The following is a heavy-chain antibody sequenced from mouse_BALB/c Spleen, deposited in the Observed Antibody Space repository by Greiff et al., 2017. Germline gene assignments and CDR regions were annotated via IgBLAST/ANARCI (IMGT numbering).Heavy chain of an antibody. J-gene: IGHJ3*01. CDR1: GFNIKDTY. Sequence: EVQLQQSGAELVKPGASVKLSCTASGFNIKDTYMHWVKQRPEQGLEWIGRIDPANGNTKYDPKFQGKATITADTSSNTAYLQLSSLTSEDTAVYYCASISYGNYGVYWGQGTLVTVSA. CDR2: IDPANGNT. V-gene: IGHV14-3*02. CDR3: ASISYGNYGVY. D-gene: IGHD2-10*02.